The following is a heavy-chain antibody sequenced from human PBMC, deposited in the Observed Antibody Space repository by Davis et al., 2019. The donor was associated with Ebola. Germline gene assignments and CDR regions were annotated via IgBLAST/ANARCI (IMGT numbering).Heavy chain of an antibody. CDR3: ARDGVVAVAGTPVDY. J-gene: IGHJ4*02. V-gene: IGHV3-30*03. CDR1: GISFSNYG. CDR2: ISYDGSNK. Sequence: GESLKISCAASGISFSNYGMFWVRQAPGKVMEWVAVISYDGSNKYYADSVKGRFTISRDNSNNTLSLQMNSLRAEDTAVYYCARDGVVAVAGTPVDYWGQGTLVTVSS. D-gene: IGHD6-19*01.